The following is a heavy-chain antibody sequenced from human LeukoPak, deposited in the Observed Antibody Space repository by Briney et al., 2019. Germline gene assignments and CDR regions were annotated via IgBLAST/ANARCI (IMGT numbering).Heavy chain of an antibody. J-gene: IGHJ4*02. CDR1: GFTFSSYA. CDR2: IRSKANSYAT. V-gene: IGHV3-73*01. Sequence: PGGSLRLSCAASGFTFSSYAMHWVRQASGKGLEWVGRIRSKANSYATAYAASVKGRFTISRDDSKNTAYLQMNSLKTEDTAVYYCTRRKQESAGDYWGQGTLVTVSS. D-gene: IGHD3-10*01. CDR3: TRRKQESAGDY.